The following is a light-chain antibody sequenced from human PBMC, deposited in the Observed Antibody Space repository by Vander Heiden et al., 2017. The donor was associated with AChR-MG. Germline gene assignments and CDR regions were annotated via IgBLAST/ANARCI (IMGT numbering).Light chain of an antibody. V-gene: IGKV3-15*01. CDR1: QKVSSN. Sequence: IPHSPATLSVSPRDRATLSCRPSQKVSSNLAWFQQKAGQPPRLLIYDASTRATGIPARVSGSGSGTEFTLTISSLQSEDSAVYYCLQYNDWPRTFGQGTKVEIK. CDR3: LQYNDWPRT. J-gene: IGKJ1*01. CDR2: DAS.